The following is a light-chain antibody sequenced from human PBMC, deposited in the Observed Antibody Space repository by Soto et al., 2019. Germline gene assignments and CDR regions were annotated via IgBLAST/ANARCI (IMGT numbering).Light chain of an antibody. CDR2: GTA. Sequence: EIVLTQSPGTLSVSPGERATLSCRASQTISSNSLAGYQQKPGQAPSLLIYGTASRATGIPDRFSGSGSGTDFTLTISRLEPEDSAIYYCQQYGSWTFGQGTKVEIK. J-gene: IGKJ1*01. V-gene: IGKV3-20*01. CDR3: QQYGSWT. CDR1: QTISSNS.